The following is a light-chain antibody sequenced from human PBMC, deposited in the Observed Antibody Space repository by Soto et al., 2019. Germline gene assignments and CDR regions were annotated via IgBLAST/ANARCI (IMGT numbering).Light chain of an antibody. V-gene: IGKV3-11*01. CDR2: DAS. Sequence: EIVLTQSPATLSLSPGEGATLSCRASQSISFYLTWYKRKPGQAPRRLIDDASHRATGIPARFSGSGYGTDFTLTIHSLEPEEFAGYYCQQRSSWPNFGQGTRLEI. J-gene: IGKJ5*01. CDR3: QQRSSWPN. CDR1: QSISFY.